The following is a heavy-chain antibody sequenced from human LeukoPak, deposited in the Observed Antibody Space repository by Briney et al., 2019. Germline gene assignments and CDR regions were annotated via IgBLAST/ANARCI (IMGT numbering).Heavy chain of an antibody. CDR1: GFTFSSYW. D-gene: IGHD1-1*01. CDR3: ANTGSYSIY. J-gene: IGHJ4*02. V-gene: IGHV3-74*01. Sequence: PGGSLRLSCAASGFTFSSYWMHWVRQAPGKGLEWVSSITSSGTTNYAEFVKDRFVISRDNSKDTLFLQMNSLRVEDTAVYYCANTGSYSIYWGQGTLVTVSS. CDR2: ITSSGTT.